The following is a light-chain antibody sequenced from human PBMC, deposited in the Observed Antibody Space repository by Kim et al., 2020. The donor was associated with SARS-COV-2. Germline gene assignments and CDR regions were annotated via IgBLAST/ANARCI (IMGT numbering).Light chain of an antibody. CDR2: DVN. CDR1: SSTIGSYNY. Sequence: GQAISISCTGTSSTIGSYNYVSWHQQHPGKAPKLMIYDVNKRPSGISSRFSGSKSGSTASLTISGLQAEDEADYYCSSFTTRSTLVFGGGTQLTVL. V-gene: IGLV2-14*03. J-gene: IGLJ3*02. CDR3: SSFTTRSTLV.